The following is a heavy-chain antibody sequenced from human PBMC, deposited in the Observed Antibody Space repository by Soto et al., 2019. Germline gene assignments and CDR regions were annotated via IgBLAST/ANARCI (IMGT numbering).Heavy chain of an antibody. J-gene: IGHJ4*02. CDR2: INPNSGGT. Sequence: ASVKVSCKASGYTFTGYYMRWVRQAPGQGLEWMGWINPNSGGTNYAQKFQGWVTMTRDTSISTAYMELSRLRSDDTAVYYCGRDRGKRRRVVGYGPDDLGYWGQGTLVTVS. CDR3: GRDRGKRRRVVGYGPDDLGY. D-gene: IGHD3-3*01. V-gene: IGHV1-2*04. CDR1: GYTFTGYY.